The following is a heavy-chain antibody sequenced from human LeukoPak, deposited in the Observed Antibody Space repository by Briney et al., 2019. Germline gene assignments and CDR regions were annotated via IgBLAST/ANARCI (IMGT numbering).Heavy chain of an antibody. CDR1: GGSISSYY. V-gene: IGHV4-59*08. Sequence: SETLSLTCTVSGGSISSYYWSWIRQPPGKGLEWIGYIYYSGSTNYNPSLKSRVTISVDTSKNQFSLKLSSVTAADTAVYYCARLPYSSGWYYFDYWGQGTRVSVSS. J-gene: IGHJ4*02. CDR3: ARLPYSSGWYYFDY. D-gene: IGHD6-19*01. CDR2: IYYSGST.